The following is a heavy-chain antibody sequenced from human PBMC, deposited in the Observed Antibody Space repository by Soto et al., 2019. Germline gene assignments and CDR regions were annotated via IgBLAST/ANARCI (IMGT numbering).Heavy chain of an antibody. CDR3: ARDSYPDYYYYYYGMDV. CDR2: IYYSGST. V-gene: IGHV4-31*03. J-gene: IGHJ6*02. D-gene: IGHD4-17*01. CDR1: GGSTGSGGYY. Sequence: PSETLSLTCTVSGGSTGSGGYYWSWVRQRPGKGLEWIGYIYYSGSTYYNPSLKSRLTISIDTSKSQFSLNLSSVTAADTAVYYCARDSYPDYYYYYYGMDVWGQGTTVTVSS.